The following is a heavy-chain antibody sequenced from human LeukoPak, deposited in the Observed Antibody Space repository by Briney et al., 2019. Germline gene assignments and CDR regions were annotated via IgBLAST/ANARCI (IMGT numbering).Heavy chain of an antibody. Sequence: PGGSLRLSCAASGFTFSSYAMSWVRQAPGKGLEWVSAISGSGGSTYCADSVKGRFTISRDNSKNTLYLQMNSLRAEDTAVYYCAKALWFGELLYFDYWGQGTLVTVSS. J-gene: IGHJ4*02. CDR2: ISGSGGST. V-gene: IGHV3-23*01. CDR3: AKALWFGELLYFDY. CDR1: GFTFSSYA. D-gene: IGHD3-10*01.